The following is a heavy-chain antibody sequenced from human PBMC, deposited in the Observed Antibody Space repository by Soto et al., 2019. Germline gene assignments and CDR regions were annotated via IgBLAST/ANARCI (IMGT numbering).Heavy chain of an antibody. V-gene: IGHV3-23*01. J-gene: IGHJ4*02. Sequence: PGGSLRLSCAASGFTFSNYAMSWVRQAPGKGLEWVSGISASGRDTYYADSVKDRFTISRDNSKSTVYLQVNSLRADDTAIYYCAKGKSSGWYYFDDWGQGTPVTVSS. CDR2: ISASGRDT. CDR1: GFTFSNYA. CDR3: AKGKSSGWYYFDD. D-gene: IGHD6-19*01.